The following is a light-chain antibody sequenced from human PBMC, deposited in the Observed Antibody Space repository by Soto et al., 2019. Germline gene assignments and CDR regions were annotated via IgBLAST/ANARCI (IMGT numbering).Light chain of an antibody. CDR3: SSYTSSTIFEV. CDR1: SSDVGGYNY. Sequence: QSVLTQPASVSGSPGQSITISCTGTSSDVGGYNYVSWYQHHPGKAPKLMIYDVSYRTSGFSNRFSGSKYGNTASLTISGLQAEVEADYYCSSYTSSTIFEVFGGGTKLPVL. J-gene: IGLJ2*01. CDR2: DVS. V-gene: IGLV2-14*03.